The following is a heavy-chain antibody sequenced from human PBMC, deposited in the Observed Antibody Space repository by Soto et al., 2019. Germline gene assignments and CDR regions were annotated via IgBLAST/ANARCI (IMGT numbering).Heavy chain of an antibody. J-gene: IGHJ6*02. CDR2: IYPGDSDT. V-gene: IGHV5-51*01. CDR3: AGGGVRGVITRTRDYYGMDV. CDR1: GYSLTSYW. Sequence: GESLKISGKGSGYSLTSYWIGWVRQMPGKGLEWMGIIYPGDSDTRYSPSFQGQVTSSADKSISTAYLQWSSLKASDTAMYYCAGGGVRGVITRTRDYYGMDVWGQGTTVTV. D-gene: IGHD3-10*01.